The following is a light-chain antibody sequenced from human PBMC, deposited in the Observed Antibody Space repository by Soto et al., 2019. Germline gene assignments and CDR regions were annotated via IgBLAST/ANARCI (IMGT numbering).Light chain of an antibody. J-gene: IGKJ1*01. CDR3: QQRSNWQPWT. V-gene: IGKV3-11*01. CDR2: DAS. Sequence: EVVLTQSPATLSLSPGETATLSCRTSQSVSRYLAWYQQRPGQAPRLLIYDASNRATDIPARFSGSGSGTDFTLTISSLEPEDFAIYFCQQRSNWQPWTFGQGTKVDIK. CDR1: QSVSRY.